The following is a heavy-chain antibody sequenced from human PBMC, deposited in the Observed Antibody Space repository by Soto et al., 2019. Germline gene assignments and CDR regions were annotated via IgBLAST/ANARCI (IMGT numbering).Heavy chain of an antibody. D-gene: IGHD2-2*01. V-gene: IGHV3-9*01. CDR1: GFTFDDYA. J-gene: IGHJ4*02. CDR3: AKGFCSSTSCPIDY. Sequence: GGSLRLSCVASGFTFDDYAMHWVRQAAGKGLEWVSGISWNSGSIGYADSVKGRFTISRDNAKNSLYLQMSSLRAEDTALYYSAKGFCSSTSCPIDYWGQGTLVTVSS. CDR2: ISWNSGSI.